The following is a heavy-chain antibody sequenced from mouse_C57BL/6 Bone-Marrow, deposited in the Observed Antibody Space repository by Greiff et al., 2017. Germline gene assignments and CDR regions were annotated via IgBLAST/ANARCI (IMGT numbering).Heavy chain of an antibody. CDR2: ISDGGSYT. J-gene: IGHJ2*01. D-gene: IGHD2-5*01. CDR3: TRGRYSNFYFDY. V-gene: IGHV5-4*03. Sequence: VMLVESGGGLVKPGGSLKLSCAASGFTFSSYAMSWVRQTPEKRLEWVATISDGGSYTYYPENVKGRFPISRDNAKNNLYLQMSHLKSEDTAMYYCTRGRYSNFYFDYWGQGTTLTVSS. CDR1: GFTFSSYA.